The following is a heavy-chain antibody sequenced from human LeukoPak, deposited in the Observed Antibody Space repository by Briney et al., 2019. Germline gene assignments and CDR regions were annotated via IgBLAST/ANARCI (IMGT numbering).Heavy chain of an antibody. CDR1: GVSIHDFY. J-gene: IGHJ5*02. D-gene: IGHD7-27*01. Sequence: SETLSLTCTVSGVSIHDFYWSWIRQPPGKGLEWIGYIYTSGTTHYNPSLQGRVTLSVDTSKKQFSLTLKSVTAADAAIYYCAGRTGTWDGYFAPWGQGTLVTVSS. CDR3: AGRTGTWDGYFAP. V-gene: IGHV4-4*08. CDR2: IYTSGTT.